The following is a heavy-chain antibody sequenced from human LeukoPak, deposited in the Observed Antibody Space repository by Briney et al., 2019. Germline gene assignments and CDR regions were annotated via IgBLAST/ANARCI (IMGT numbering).Heavy chain of an antibody. CDR2: LYSDGNT. D-gene: IGHD1-14*01. CDR3: ARGVEPLAANTLAY. V-gene: IGHV3-53*01. CDR1: GFTVITND. J-gene: IGHJ4*02. Sequence: GGSLRLSCAASGFTVITNDMTWVPRAPGKGLEWVSVLYSDGNTKYADSVQGRFTISRDNSKNTLYLEMNSLSPDDTAVYYCARGVEPLAANTLAYWGQGTLVTVSS.